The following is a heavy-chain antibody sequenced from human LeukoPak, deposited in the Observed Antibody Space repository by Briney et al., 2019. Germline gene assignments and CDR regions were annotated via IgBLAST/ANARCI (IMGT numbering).Heavy chain of an antibody. V-gene: IGHV5-51*01. CDR3: ARLGTIFGVVSWFDP. D-gene: IGHD3-3*01. J-gene: IGHJ5*02. CDR2: IYPGDSDT. CDR1: GYSFTSYW. Sequence: GESLKISCKGSGYSFTSYWIGWVRQKPGKGLEWMGIIYPGDSDTRYSPSFQGQVTISADKSISTAYLQWSSLKASDTAMYYCARLGTIFGVVSWFDPWGQGTLVTVSS.